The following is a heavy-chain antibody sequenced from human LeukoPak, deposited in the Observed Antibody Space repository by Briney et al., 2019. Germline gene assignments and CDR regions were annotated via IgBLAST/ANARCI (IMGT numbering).Heavy chain of an antibody. Sequence: GGSLRLSCAASGFTFSRYWMSWVRQAPGKGLEWVANIKQDGSERYYVDSVKGRFTISRDNAKNSLYLQMNSLRAEDTALYYCARGGRITDYWGQGTLVTASS. J-gene: IGHJ4*02. CDR3: ARGGRITDY. V-gene: IGHV3-7*03. CDR2: IKQDGSER. D-gene: IGHD3-16*01. CDR1: GFTFSRYW.